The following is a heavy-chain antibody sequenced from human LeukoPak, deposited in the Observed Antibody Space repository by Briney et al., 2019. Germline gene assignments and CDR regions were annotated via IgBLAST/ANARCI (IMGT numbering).Heavy chain of an antibody. J-gene: IGHJ3*02. Sequence: SETLSLTCTVSGDSINNYFWSWIRQPPGKGLEWIGYIYNSGTTNYNPSLKSRVTISVDTSRNQFSLKLTSVTAADTAVYFCARERGRITLRGGVIPDAFDMWGPGTMVTVSS. CDR1: GDSINNYF. CDR3: ARERGRITLRGGVIPDAFDM. CDR2: IYNSGTT. D-gene: IGHD3-10*01. V-gene: IGHV4-59*01.